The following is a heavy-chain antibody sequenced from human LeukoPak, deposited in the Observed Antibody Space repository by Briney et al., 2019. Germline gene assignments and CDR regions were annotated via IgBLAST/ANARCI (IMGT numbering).Heavy chain of an antibody. J-gene: IGHJ6*02. CDR2: IYTSVST. D-gene: IGHD5-12*01. V-gene: IGHV4-4*07. Sequence: SETLSLTCTVSGGSISSYYWSWIRQPAGKGLEWIGRIYTSVSTNYNPSLKSRVTMSVDTSKNQFSLKLSSVTAADTAVYYCARGPYDYYYYYYGMDVWGQGTTVTVSS. CDR1: GGSISSYY. CDR3: ARGPYDYYYYYYGMDV.